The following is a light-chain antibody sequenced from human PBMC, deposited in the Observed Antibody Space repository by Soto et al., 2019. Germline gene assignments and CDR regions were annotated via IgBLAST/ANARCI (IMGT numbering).Light chain of an antibody. Sequence: DIQMTQSPSTLSASVGDRVTITCRASQSISPWLAWYQQKPGQAPKLLIQKASSLESGVPSRFSGSGSGTEFTLTISGLQPDDFATYYCQRYDGYFGQGTKLEIK. CDR3: QRYDGY. V-gene: IGKV1-5*03. CDR2: KAS. CDR1: QSISPW. J-gene: IGKJ2*01.